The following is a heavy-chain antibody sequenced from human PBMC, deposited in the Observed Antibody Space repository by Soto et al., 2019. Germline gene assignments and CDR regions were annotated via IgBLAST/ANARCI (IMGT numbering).Heavy chain of an antibody. CDR1: GFFFSSYT. CDR3: AKARDQQWVRLPFDY. J-gene: IGHJ4*02. CDR2: FSATSENT. D-gene: IGHD6-19*01. Sequence: EVQLLESGGGLVQPGGSLRLSCVGSGFFFSSYTMTWVRQAPGKGLEWVSSFSATSENTYYADSVRGRFTISRDNSKNTLFLQMNSLPAEDTAMYYCAKARDQQWVRLPFDYWGQGILVIGSS. V-gene: IGHV3-23*01.